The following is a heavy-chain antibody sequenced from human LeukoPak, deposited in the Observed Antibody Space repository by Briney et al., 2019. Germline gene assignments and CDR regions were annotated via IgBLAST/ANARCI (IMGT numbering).Heavy chain of an antibody. D-gene: IGHD6-13*01. V-gene: IGHV1-8*01. Sequence: GASVKVSCKASGYTFTSYDINWVRQATGQGLEWMGWMNPNSGNTGYAQKLQGRVTMTTDTSTSTAYMELRSLKSDDTAVYYCAAGDIAAAGTLDYWGQGTLVTVSS. CDR2: MNPNSGNT. J-gene: IGHJ4*02. CDR3: AAGDIAAAGTLDY. CDR1: GYTFTSYD.